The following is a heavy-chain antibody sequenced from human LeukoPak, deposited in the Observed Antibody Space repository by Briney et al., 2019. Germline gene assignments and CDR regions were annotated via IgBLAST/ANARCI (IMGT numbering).Heavy chain of an antibody. CDR2: ICGNDGKT. CDR1: AFTFSSYA. Sequence: GGSLRLSCAASAFTFSSYAMSWVRQAPGKGLEWVSGICGNDGKTYYADSVKGRFTISRDNSKNTLHLQMNSLRAEDTALYYCAKDTGGSCYSAIAYWGQGALVTVST. D-gene: IGHD2-15*01. V-gene: IGHV3-23*01. CDR3: AKDTGGSCYSAIAY. J-gene: IGHJ4*02.